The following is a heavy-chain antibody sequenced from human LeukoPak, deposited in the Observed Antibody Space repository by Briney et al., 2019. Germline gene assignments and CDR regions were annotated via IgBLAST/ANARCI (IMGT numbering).Heavy chain of an antibody. CDR3: ARGLNDSWTGENY. J-gene: IGHJ4*02. D-gene: IGHD3-3*01. V-gene: IGHV4-34*01. Sequence: SETLSLTCAVYDGSFSGYYWSWLRQPPGKGLEWIGEINHSGSTNYNPSLKSRVTISLDTSKSQFSLKVRYVTAADTAVYYCARGLNDSWTGENYWGQGTLVTVSS. CDR1: DGSFSGYY. CDR2: INHSGST.